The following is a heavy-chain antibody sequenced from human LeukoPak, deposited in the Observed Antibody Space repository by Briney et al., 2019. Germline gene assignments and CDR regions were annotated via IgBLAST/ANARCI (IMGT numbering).Heavy chain of an antibody. D-gene: IGHD3-22*01. CDR1: GYSITNDYY. CDR3: AREAYYDSSGYYPLDY. Sequence: PSETLSLTCTVSGYSITNDYYWSWIRQPPGKGLEWIGYIYYSGSTNYNPSLKSRVTISVDTSKNQFSLKLSSVTAADTAVYYCAREAYYDSSGYYPLDYWGQGTLVTVSS. J-gene: IGHJ4*02. CDR2: IYYSGST. V-gene: IGHV4-61*01.